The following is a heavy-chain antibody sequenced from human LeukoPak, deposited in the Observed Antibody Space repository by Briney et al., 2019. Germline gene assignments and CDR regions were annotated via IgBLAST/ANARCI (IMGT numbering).Heavy chain of an antibody. J-gene: IGHJ6*03. V-gene: IGHV3-21*01. CDR2: ISSSSSYI. D-gene: IGHD2-2*01. CDR1: GFTFSSYS. CDR3: ARDFVVPAAIYYYYYMDV. Sequence: PGRSLRLSCAASGFTFSSYSMNWVRQAPGKGLEWVSSISSSSSYIYYADSVKGRFTISRDNAKNSLYLQMNSLRAEDTAVYYCARDFVVPAAIYYYYYMDVWGKGTTVTVSS.